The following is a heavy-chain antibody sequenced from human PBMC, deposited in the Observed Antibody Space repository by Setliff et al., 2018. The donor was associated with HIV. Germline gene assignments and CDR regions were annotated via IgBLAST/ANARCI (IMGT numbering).Heavy chain of an antibody. J-gene: IGHJ4*02. V-gene: IGHV1-8*01. Sequence: ASVKVSCTASGYTFSSYDINWVRQTTGQGLEWVGWMNPNSGNTGYAQKFQGRVTLTRNTSISTAYMELSSLRSEDTAVYSCARVATVSHPGDYFDYWGQGTLVTVSS. D-gene: IGHD4-4*01. CDR1: GYTFSSYD. CDR2: MNPNSGNT. CDR3: ARVATVSHPGDYFDY.